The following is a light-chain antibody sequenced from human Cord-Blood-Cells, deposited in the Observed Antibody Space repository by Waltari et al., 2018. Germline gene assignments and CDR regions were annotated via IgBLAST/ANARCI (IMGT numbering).Light chain of an antibody. Sequence: EIVLTQSPDTLSLSPGERDTLSCRASQSVSSSYLAWYQQKPGQAPRLLIYGASSRATGIPDRFSGSGSGTDFTLTISRLEPEDFAVYYCQQYGSSSWTFGQGTKVEIK. V-gene: IGKV3-20*01. CDR3: QQYGSSSWT. CDR2: GAS. CDR1: QSVSSSY. J-gene: IGKJ1*01.